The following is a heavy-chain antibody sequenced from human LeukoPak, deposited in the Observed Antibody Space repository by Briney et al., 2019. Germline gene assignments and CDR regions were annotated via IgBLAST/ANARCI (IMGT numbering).Heavy chain of an antibody. CDR1: GFTFSSYS. CDR3: ARDLGSSSPNAY. CDR2: ISSSSSYI. Sequence: GGSLRLSCAASGFTFSSYSMNWVRQAPGKGLEWVSSISSSSSYIYYADSVKGRFTISRDNAKNSLYLQMNSLRAEDTAVYYCARDLGSSSPNAYWGQGTLVTGSS. V-gene: IGHV3-21*01. D-gene: IGHD6-13*01. J-gene: IGHJ4*02.